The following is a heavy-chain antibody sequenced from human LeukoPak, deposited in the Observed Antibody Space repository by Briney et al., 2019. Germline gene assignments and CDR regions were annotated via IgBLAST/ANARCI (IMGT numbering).Heavy chain of an antibody. V-gene: IGHV3-11*04. CDR2: ISSSGSTI. Sequence: GGSLRLSCAASGFTFSDYYMSWIRQAPGKGLERVSYISSSGSTIYYADSVKGRFTISRDNAKNSLYLQMNSLRAEDTAVYFCARGWYTDAFDIWGQGTMVTVSS. CDR3: ARGWYTDAFDI. J-gene: IGHJ3*02. CDR1: GFTFSDYY. D-gene: IGHD1-1*01.